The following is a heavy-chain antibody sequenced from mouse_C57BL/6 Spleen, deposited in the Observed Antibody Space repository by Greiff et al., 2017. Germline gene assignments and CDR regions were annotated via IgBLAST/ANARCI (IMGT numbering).Heavy chain of an antibody. CDR2: IYPSDSET. Sequence: QVQLKQPGAELVRPGSSVKLSCKASGYTFTSYWMDWVKQRPGQGLEWIGNIYPSDSETHYNQKFKDKATLTVDKSSSTAYMQLSSLTSEDSAVYYCAREGDYYGSLSYAMDYWGQGTSVTVSS. CDR1: GYTFTSYW. J-gene: IGHJ4*01. D-gene: IGHD1-1*01. V-gene: IGHV1-61*01. CDR3: AREGDYYGSLSYAMDY.